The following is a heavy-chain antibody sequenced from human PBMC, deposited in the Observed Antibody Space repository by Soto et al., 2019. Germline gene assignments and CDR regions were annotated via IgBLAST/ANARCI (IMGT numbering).Heavy chain of an antibody. CDR2: ITGSGGTT. CDR3: AKDLSPNMGCMDV. J-gene: IGHJ6*02. V-gene: IGHV3-23*01. D-gene: IGHD3-10*01. Sequence: GGSLRLSCAASGFTFSSYAMSWVRQAPGKGLEWVSSITGSGGTTFYADSVKGRLTISRDNYKNTLYVQMDNLRAEDTAACYCAKDLSPNMGCMDVWGPGTTVTVSS. CDR1: GFTFSSYA.